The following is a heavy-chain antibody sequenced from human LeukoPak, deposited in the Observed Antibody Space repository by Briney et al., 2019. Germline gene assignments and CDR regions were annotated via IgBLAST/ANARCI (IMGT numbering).Heavy chain of an antibody. Sequence: GESLKISCQGSGYSFTSYWIGWVRQMPGKGLEWMGIIYPGDSDTRYSPSFQGQVTISADKSISTAYLQWSSLKASDTAMYYCARRHCSGGSCYSGGGPIDYWGQGTLVTVSS. CDR2: IYPGDSDT. V-gene: IGHV5-51*01. CDR1: GYSFTSYW. J-gene: IGHJ4*02. CDR3: ARRHCSGGSCYSGGGPIDY. D-gene: IGHD2-15*01.